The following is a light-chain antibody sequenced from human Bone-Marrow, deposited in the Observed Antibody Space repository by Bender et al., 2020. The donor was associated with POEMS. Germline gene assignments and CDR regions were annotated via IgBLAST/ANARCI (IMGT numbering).Light chain of an antibody. Sequence: QSALTQPASVSGSPGQSITISCTGTSSDVGNYNLVSWYQQHPGKAPKLIIYEGNKRPSGVSNRFSGSKSGDTASLTISWLQADDEADYYCSSYTNTNTLYGFGSGTKVTVL. V-gene: IGLV2-14*02. CDR3: SSYTNTNTLYG. J-gene: IGLJ1*01. CDR1: SSDVGNYNL. CDR2: EGN.